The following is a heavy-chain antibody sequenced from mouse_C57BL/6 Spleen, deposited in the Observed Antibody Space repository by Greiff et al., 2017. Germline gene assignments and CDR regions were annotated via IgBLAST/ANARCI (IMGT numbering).Heavy chain of an antibody. Sequence: VQLQQSGPELVKPGASVKISCKASGYSFTSYYIHWVKQRPGQGLEWIGWIYPGSGNTKYNEKFKGKAKLTADTSSSTAYMQLSSLTSEDSAVYYCARVDGYYFFDYWGQGTTLTVSS. CDR3: ARVDGYYFFDY. J-gene: IGHJ2*01. CDR2: IYPGSGNT. CDR1: GYSFTSYY. D-gene: IGHD2-3*01. V-gene: IGHV1-66*01.